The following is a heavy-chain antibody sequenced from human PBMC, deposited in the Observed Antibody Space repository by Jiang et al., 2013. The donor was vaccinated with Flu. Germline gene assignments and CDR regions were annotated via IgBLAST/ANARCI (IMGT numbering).Heavy chain of an antibody. D-gene: IGHD6-19*01. Sequence: VVVQPGGSLRLSCAASGFTFDDYTMYWVRQAPGKGLEWVSLISWDGSDTYYADSVKGRFTISGDNSKNSLYLQMDSLRTEDTAFYYCAKERSLGGSGWYEFDSWGQGTLVTVSS. CDR1: GFTFDDYT. CDR3: AKERSLGGSGWYEFDS. J-gene: IGHJ4*02. CDR2: ISWDGSDT. V-gene: IGHV3-43*01.